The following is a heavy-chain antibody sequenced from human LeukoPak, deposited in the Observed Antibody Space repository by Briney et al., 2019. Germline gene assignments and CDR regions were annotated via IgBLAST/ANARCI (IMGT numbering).Heavy chain of an antibody. V-gene: IGHV3-30*02. CDR2: IRYDGSNK. Sequence: GGSLRLSCAASGFTFSSYGMHWVRQAPGKGLEWVAFIRYDGSNKYYADSVKGRFTISRDNSKNTLYLQMNSLRAEDTAVYYCAKDVQRRAYWELLPYYYYYVDVWGKGTTVTVSS. CDR1: GFTFSSYG. J-gene: IGHJ6*03. D-gene: IGHD1-26*01. CDR3: AKDVQRRAYWELLPYYYYYVDV.